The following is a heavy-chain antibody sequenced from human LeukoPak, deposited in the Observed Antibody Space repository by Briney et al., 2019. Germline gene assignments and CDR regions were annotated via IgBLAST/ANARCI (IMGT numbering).Heavy chain of an antibody. CDR2: ISGSGDST. D-gene: IGHD2-8*02. Sequence: GGSLRLSCAASGFTFSSYWMSWVRQAPGTGLEWVSAISGSGDSTSYADSVKGRFTISRDNSKNTLYLQMNSLRAEDTAVYFCAKLQTYWVYYMDVWGKGTTVTVSS. CDR1: GFTFSSYW. V-gene: IGHV3-23*01. CDR3: AKLQTYWVYYMDV. J-gene: IGHJ6*03.